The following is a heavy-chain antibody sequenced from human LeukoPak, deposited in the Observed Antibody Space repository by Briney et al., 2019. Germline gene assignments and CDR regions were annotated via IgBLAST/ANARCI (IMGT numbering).Heavy chain of an antibody. V-gene: IGHV4-4*07. CDR3: ARDQYGYSTNWFDP. CDR1: GGSISSYY. J-gene: IGHJ5*02. Sequence: SETLSLTCTVSGGSISSYYWSWIPQPAGKGLEWIGRIYTSGSTNYNPSLKSRVTMSVDTSKNQFSLKLSSVTAADTAVYYCARDQYGYSTNWFDPWGQGTLVTVSS. CDR2: IYTSGST. D-gene: IGHD5-24*01.